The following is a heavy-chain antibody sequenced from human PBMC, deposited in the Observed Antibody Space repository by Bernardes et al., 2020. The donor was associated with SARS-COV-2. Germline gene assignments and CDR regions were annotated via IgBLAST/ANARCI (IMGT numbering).Heavy chain of an antibody. J-gene: IGHJ5*02. V-gene: IGHV6-1*01. CDR3: AGGGLVAGARGWFDP. CDR1: GDSVSSNSAG. CDR2: TYYRSKWYI. Sequence: SQTLSLTCVISGDSVSSNSAGWNWIRLSPSRGLEWLGRTYYRSKWYIDYAVSVKSRITISPDTSKNQLSLQLNSVTPDDTAVYYCAGGGLVAGARGWFDPWGQGTLVTVSS. D-gene: IGHD2-15*01.